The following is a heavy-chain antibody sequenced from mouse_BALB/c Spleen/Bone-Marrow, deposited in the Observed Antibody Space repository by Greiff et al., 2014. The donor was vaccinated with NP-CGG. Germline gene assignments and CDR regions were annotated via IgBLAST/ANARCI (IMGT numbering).Heavy chain of an antibody. CDR1: GYTFTSYW. J-gene: IGHJ2*01. CDR3: ARCYYGNYFDY. D-gene: IGHD2-1*01. CDR2: INPSNGPT. Sequence: QVQLQQSGAELVKPGASVKLSCKASGYTFTSYWMHWVKQRPGQGLEWIGEINPSNGPTNYNEKFKSKATLTVDKSSSTAYMQLSSLTSEDSAVYYCARCYYGNYFDYWGQGTTLTVSS. V-gene: IGHV1S81*02.